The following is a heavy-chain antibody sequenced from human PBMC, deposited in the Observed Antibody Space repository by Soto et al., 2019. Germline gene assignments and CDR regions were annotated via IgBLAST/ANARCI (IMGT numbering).Heavy chain of an antibody. Sequence: GASVKVSCKASGYTFSSNAIHWVRQAPGQELEWMGWISGDYGNTKYGQNFQDRVTVTTDTSTSTAYMELRGLRSDDTAVYYCATGDLVTGYSLDYYDMDVWGQGTTVTVSS. CDR3: ATGDLVTGYSLDYYDMDV. V-gene: IGHV1-18*01. CDR1: GYTFSSNA. D-gene: IGHD3-9*01. CDR2: ISGDYGNT. J-gene: IGHJ6*02.